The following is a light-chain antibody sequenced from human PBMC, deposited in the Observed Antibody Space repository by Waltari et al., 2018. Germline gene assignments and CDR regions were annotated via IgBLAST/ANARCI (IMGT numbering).Light chain of an antibody. CDR2: DVS. CDR3: SSYIGSSTLEL. CDR1: SSDVGGYNY. V-gene: IGLV2-14*03. Sequence: QSALTQPASVSGSPGQSVTISCTGTSSDVGGYNYVSWYQQHPGKAPNLMIFDVSYRPSGVSDRFSGSKAGNTASLTISGLQAEDEADYYCSSYIGSSTLELFGGGTSLTVL. J-gene: IGLJ2*01.